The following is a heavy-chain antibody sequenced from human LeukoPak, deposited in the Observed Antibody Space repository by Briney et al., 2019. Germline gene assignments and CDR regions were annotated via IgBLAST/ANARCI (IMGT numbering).Heavy chain of an antibody. CDR3: GKYGRRSSSC. V-gene: IGHV3-23*01. D-gene: IGHD6-6*01. CDR2: NNDGGETT. Sequence: GGPLRLSCAASGYTFSNYVMSWLRQAPGKGPEGVSGNNDGGETTLYADSVKPLFTISRDNYNNTLYLQMNSLRAEDTAVYYCGKYGRRSSSCWGEGTLVTVSS. CDR1: GYTFSNYV. J-gene: IGHJ4*02.